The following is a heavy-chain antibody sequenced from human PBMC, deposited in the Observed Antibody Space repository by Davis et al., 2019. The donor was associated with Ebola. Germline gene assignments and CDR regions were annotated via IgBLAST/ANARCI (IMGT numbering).Heavy chain of an antibody. CDR3: ARGGIYGGTDYYYYYCGRDV. CDR1: GFTLSNYD. D-gene: IGHD3-3*01. V-gene: IGHV3-48*01. Sequence: AESLSLTCAASGFTLSNYDKNWVCQVPGKGLEWVSNINASSIRTSYAHSVKGPFTIPRDNSKNTLNLKMNRLRAEDTAVYYCARGGIYGGTDYYYYYCGRDVWGKGTTVTVSS. CDR2: INASSIRT. J-gene: IGHJ6*04.